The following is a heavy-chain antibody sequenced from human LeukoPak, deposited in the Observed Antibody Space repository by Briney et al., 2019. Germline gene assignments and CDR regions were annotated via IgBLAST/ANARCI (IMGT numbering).Heavy chain of an antibody. CDR2: ISWNSGSI. J-gene: IGHJ4*02. CDR3: AKSYGSGSYYGDIDY. Sequence: GGSLRLSCAASGFTFDDYAMHWVRQAPGKGLEWVSGISWNSGSIGYADSVKGRFTISGDNAKNSLYLQMNSLRAEDTALYYCAKSYGSGSYYGDIDYWGQGTLVTVSS. CDR1: GFTFDDYA. V-gene: IGHV3-9*01. D-gene: IGHD3-10*01.